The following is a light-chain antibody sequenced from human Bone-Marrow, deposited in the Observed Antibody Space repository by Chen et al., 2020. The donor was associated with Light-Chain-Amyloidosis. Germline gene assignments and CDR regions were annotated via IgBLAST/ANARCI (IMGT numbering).Light chain of an antibody. CDR2: DDS. Sequence: SYVLTQPSSVSVAPGQTATLACGGNNIGSTRVHWYQQAPGQAPRLVVYDDSDRPSGIPERLSGYNSGNTATLTISRVEAGDEADYYCQVWDRSSDRPVFGGGTKLTVL. CDR3: QVWDRSSDRPV. J-gene: IGLJ3*02. V-gene: IGLV3-21*02. CDR1: NIGSTR.